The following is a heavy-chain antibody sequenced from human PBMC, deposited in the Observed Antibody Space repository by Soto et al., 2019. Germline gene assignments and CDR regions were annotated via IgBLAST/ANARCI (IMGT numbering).Heavy chain of an antibody. V-gene: IGHV3-23*01. CDR3: AKITAAVPAAMYSSGWD. CDR1: GFTFSSYA. D-gene: IGHD2-2*01. CDR2: ISGSGGST. Sequence: GGSLRLSCAASGFTFSSYAMSWVRQAPGKGLEWVSAISGSGGSTYYADSVKGRFTISRDNSKNTLYLQMNSLRAEDTAVYYCAKITAAVPAAMYSSGWDWGQGTLVPVSS. J-gene: IGHJ4*02.